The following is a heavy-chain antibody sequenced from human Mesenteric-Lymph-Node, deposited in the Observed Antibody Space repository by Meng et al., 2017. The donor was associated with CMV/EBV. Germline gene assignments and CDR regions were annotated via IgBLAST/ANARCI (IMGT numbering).Heavy chain of an antibody. J-gene: IGHJ5*01. V-gene: IGHV1-46*01. Sequence: KAAGRSFSSFTSRWVRQGPGQRLEWMAIINPNGVNTAYAQSCQGRVTVTRDASATTVYMDLRSLRSEDTAVYYCARETPATGDFDCWGQGTLVTVSS. CDR1: GRSFSSFT. CDR2: INPNGVNT. CDR3: ARETPATGDFDC. D-gene: IGHD3-16*01.